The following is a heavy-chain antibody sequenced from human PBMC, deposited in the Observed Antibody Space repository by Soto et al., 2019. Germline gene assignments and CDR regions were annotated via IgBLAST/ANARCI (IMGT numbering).Heavy chain of an antibody. Sequence: EVQLVESGGGFIQPGGSLRLTCAASGFTVSDNYMTWVRQPPGKGLEWVSVMYSGGAGPTYYADSVKDRFTISRDNSKNTLHLEMNSLRAEDTAVYYCARDRGHYGMDVWGQGTTVVVSS. CDR3: ARDRGHYGMDV. V-gene: IGHV3-53*01. CDR1: GFTVSDNY. J-gene: IGHJ6*02. CDR2: MYSGGAGPT.